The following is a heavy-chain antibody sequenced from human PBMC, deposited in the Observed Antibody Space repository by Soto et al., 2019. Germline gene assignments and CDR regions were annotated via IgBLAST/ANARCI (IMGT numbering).Heavy chain of an antibody. J-gene: IGHJ4*02. D-gene: IGHD3-22*01. CDR3: ARDLDSSGYYSHFDY. CDR2: ISAYNGNT. CDR1: GYTFTSYG. V-gene: IGHV1-18*01. Sequence: ASVKVSCKASGYTFTSYGISWVRQAPGQGLEWMGWISAYNGNTNYAQKLQGRVTMTTDTSTSTAYMEPRSLRSDDTAVYYCARDLDSSGYYSHFDYWGQGTLVTVSS.